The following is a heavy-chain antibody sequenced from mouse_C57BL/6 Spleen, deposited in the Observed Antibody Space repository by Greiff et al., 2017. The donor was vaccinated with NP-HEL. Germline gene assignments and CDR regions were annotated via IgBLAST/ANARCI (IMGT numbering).Heavy chain of an antibody. V-gene: IGHV1-22*01. Sequence: VQLQQSGPELVKPGASVKMSCKASGYTFTDYNMHWVKQSHGKSLEWNGYINPNNGGTSYNQKFKGKATSTVNKSSSTAYMELRSLTSEDSAVYYCARDRSWDGADWYFDVWGTGTTVTVSS. J-gene: IGHJ1*03. D-gene: IGHD4-1*01. CDR2: INPNNGGT. CDR3: ARDRSWDGADWYFDV. CDR1: GYTFTDYN.